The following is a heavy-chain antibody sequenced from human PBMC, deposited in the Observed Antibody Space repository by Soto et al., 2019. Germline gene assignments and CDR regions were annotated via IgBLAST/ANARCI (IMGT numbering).Heavy chain of an antibody. Sequence: GGSLRLSCAGTGFTFSSYSMNWVRQAPGKGLEWVSCVSSSSSYIFYADSVKGRFTISRDNAKDSLHLQMNSLRAEDTAVYYCARGGGYYDTSGYNRDTFDMWGKGTMV. D-gene: IGHD3-22*01. CDR1: GFTFSSYS. V-gene: IGHV3-21*01. J-gene: IGHJ3*02. CDR2: VSSSSSYI. CDR3: ARGGGYYDTSGYNRDTFDM.